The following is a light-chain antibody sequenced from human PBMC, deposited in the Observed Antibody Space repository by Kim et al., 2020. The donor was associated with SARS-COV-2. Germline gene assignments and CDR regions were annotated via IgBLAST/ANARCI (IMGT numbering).Light chain of an antibody. V-gene: IGLV10-54*01. Sequence: LTQPPSVSKGLRQTATLTCTGNSNNVGYQGAAWLQQHQGHPPKLLSSRNNNRPSGISERLSASRSGNTASLTITGLQPEDEADYYCSAWDNSLNVWVFGGGTKLTVL. J-gene: IGLJ3*02. CDR2: RNN. CDR1: SNNVGYQG. CDR3: SAWDNSLNVWV.